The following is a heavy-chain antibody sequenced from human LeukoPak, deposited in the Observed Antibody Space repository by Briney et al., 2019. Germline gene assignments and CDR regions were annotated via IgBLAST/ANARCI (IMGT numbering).Heavy chain of an antibody. CDR2: IYSGGST. CDR1: GFTVSSNY. V-gene: IGHV3-66*01. Sequence: GGSLRLSCAASGFTVSSNYMSWVRQAPGKGLQWVSVIYSGGSTYYADSVKGRFTISRDNSKNTLYLQMNSLRGEDTAMYYCAGDYDNSLIFDYWGQGTLVTVSS. CDR3: AGDYDNSLIFDY. D-gene: IGHD3-22*01. J-gene: IGHJ4*02.